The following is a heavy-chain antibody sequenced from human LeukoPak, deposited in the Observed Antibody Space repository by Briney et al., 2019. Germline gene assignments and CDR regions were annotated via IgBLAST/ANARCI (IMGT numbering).Heavy chain of an antibody. CDR2: ISGSGGST. CDR1: GFIFSTYA. D-gene: IGHD6-19*01. J-gene: IGHJ4*02. V-gene: IGHV3-23*01. Sequence: GGSLRLSCATSGFIFSTYALSWVRQAPGKGLEWASSISGSGGSTYHADSVKGRFTISRDSSKNTLYLQMNSLRAEDTAVYYCAKAGIAVPATPEYCGQGTQVTVSS. CDR3: AKAGIAVPATPEY.